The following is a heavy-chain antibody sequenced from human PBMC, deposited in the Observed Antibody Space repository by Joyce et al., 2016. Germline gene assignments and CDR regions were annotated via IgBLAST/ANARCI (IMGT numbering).Heavy chain of an antibody. CDR3: ARRNFDTVGYYYFDY. Sequence: EVQLVQSGAEVRKPGESLRISCQGSGYSFPVRWIGWVRQMPGKGLDWMAIIYPGDSTTRYSPSFQGQVTISADKSINTAYLQWSSLKASDTAMYYCARRNFDTVGYYYFDYWGQGTLVTVSS. D-gene: IGHD3-22*01. CDR1: GYSFPVRW. J-gene: IGHJ4*02. V-gene: IGHV5-51*01. CDR2: IYPGDSTT.